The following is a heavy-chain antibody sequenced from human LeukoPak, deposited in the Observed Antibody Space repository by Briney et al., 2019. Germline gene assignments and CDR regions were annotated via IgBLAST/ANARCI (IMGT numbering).Heavy chain of an antibody. CDR2: IYSGGST. CDR1: GFTVSSNY. Sequence: PGGSLRLSCAASGFTVSSNYMSWVRQAPGKGLEWGSVIYSGGSTYYADSVKGRFTISRDNSKNTLYLQMNTLRAEDTAVYYCARVWYDILTGYVDYWGQGTLVTVSS. CDR3: ARVWYDILTGYVDY. D-gene: IGHD3-9*01. J-gene: IGHJ4*02. V-gene: IGHV3-53*01.